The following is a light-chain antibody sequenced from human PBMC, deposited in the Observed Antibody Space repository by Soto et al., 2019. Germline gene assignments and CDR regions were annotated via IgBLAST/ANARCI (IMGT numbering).Light chain of an antibody. CDR2: NTN. Sequence: QAVVTQEPSFSVSPGGTVTLTCGLSSGSVSTSYYPSWYQQTPGQSPRTLIYNTNTRSSGVHDRFSGSILGNKAALTITGAQAADESPYSCALYMGSGICVFGGGSQLTVL. J-gene: IGLJ2*01. CDR1: SGSVSTSYY. V-gene: IGLV8-61*01. CDR3: ALYMGSGICV.